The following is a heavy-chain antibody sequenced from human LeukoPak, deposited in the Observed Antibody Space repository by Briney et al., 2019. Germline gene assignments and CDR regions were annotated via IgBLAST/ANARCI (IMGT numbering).Heavy chain of an antibody. CDR1: GFTFSSYG. CDR2: IRSKVNSYAT. D-gene: IGHD2-2*01. V-gene: IGHV3-73*01. J-gene: IGHJ1*01. Sequence: GRSLRLSCAASGFTFSSYGMHWVRQASGKGLEWVGRIRSKVNSYATAYAASVKGRFTVSRDDSKNTAYLQMNSLKTEDTAVYYCARFVVVPTAIPKYFQHWGQGTLVTVSS. CDR3: ARFVVVPTAIPKYFQH.